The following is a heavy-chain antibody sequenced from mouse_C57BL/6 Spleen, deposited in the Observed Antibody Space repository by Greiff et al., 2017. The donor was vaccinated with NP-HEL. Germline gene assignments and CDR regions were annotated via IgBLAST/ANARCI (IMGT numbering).Heavy chain of an antibody. CDR3: ATLGDFSWFAY. CDR2: IYPDDSET. V-gene: IGHV1-61*01. Sequence: QVQLQQPGAELVRPGSSVKLSCKASGYTFTSYWMDWVKQRPGQGLDWIGNIYPDDSETHYNQKFKDKATLTVDKSSSTAYMQLSSLTSEDSAVYYCATLGDFSWFAYWGQGTLVTVSA. J-gene: IGHJ3*01. CDR1: GYTFTSYW. D-gene: IGHD3-3*01.